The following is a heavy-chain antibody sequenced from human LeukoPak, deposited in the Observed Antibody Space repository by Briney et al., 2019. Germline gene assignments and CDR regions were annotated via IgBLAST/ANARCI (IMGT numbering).Heavy chain of an antibody. CDR3: ARSYSSTWYGDFQH. J-gene: IGHJ1*01. V-gene: IGHV4-4*02. CDR2: ISLRGRT. Sequence: PSGTLSLTCGVSSGSITTTNFWSWVRQPPGGGLEWIGEISLRGRTQYNPSLKSRVNISIDESKNHLYLNLSSVTAADTAVYYCARSYSSTWYGDFQHWGQGTLVTVSS. D-gene: IGHD6-13*01. CDR1: SGSITTTNF.